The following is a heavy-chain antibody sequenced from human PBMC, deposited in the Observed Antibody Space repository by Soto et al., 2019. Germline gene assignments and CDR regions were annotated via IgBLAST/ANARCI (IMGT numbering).Heavy chain of an antibody. CDR2: INTDGTRT. V-gene: IGHV3-74*01. CDR1: GFTFNNYW. J-gene: IGHJ5*02. Sequence: DVQLVESGGGLVQPGGSLRLSCAASGFTFNNYWMHWVRQAPGKGLMWVSRINTDGTRTTYADSVKGRFAISRDNAKNTVYLQINSLRADDTAVYFCARVKSGSYDWSDPWGQGTLVTVSS. CDR3: ARVKSGSYDWSDP. D-gene: IGHD3-10*01.